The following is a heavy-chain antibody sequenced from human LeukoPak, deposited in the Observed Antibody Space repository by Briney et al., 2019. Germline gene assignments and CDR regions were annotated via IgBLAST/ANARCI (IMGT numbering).Heavy chain of an antibody. Sequence: GGSLRLSCAASGFTFSSYAMSWVRQAPGKGLEWVSAISGSGGSTYYADSVKGRFTISRDNSKNTLYLQMNSLRAEDTAVYYCAKVGDHITMVRGVTYYFDYWGQGTLVTVSS. CDR1: GFTFSSYA. D-gene: IGHD3-10*01. J-gene: IGHJ4*02. CDR3: AKVGDHITMVRGVTYYFDY. CDR2: ISGSGGST. V-gene: IGHV3-23*01.